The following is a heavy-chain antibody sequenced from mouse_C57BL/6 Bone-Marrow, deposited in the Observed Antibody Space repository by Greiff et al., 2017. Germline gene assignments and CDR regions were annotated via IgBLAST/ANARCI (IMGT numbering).Heavy chain of an antibody. V-gene: IGHV1-81*01. CDR3: ARPNWDALYCDY. Sequence: VKLVESGAELARPGASVKLSCKASGYTFTSYGISWVKQRPGQGLEWIGVINPGSGGTNYNAKFQGKATLTADKSSSTAYMQLSSLTSEDSAVYFCARPNWDALYCDYRGQGTTLTVSS. CDR2: INPGSGGT. J-gene: IGHJ2*01. D-gene: IGHD4-1*01. CDR1: GYTFTSYG.